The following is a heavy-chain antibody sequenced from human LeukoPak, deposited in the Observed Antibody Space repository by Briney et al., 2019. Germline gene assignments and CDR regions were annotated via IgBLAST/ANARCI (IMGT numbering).Heavy chain of an antibody. Sequence: GGSLRHSCGASGFNFSCQLVQWVRYAGAWGGVWDVRINSDGSSASYADSVKGRFTISRYKAKNTLYLQMSSLRAEDTAVYYCAMEGEQWLVYENYFDYGGQGTLVTAYS. J-gene: IGHJ4*02. D-gene: IGHD6-19*01. CDR1: GFNFSCQL. CDR3: AMEGEQWLVYENYFDY. V-gene: IGHV3-74*01. CDR2: INSDGSSA.